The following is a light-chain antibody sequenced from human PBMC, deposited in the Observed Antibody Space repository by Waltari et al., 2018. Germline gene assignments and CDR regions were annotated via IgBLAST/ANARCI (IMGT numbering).Light chain of an antibody. Sequence: DIQMTQSPSSLSASVGDRVTITCRASQNISSYLNWYQQKPGKAPKHLIYAASSLQSGVPSRFSGSGSGTDFTLNISSLQPEDFATYYCQQSYSTPRTFGQGTKVEIK. V-gene: IGKV1-39*01. CDR3: QQSYSTPRT. CDR1: QNISSY. J-gene: IGKJ1*01. CDR2: AAS.